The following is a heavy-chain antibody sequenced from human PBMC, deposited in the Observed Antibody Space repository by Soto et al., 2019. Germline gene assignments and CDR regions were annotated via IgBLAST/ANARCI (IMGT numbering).Heavy chain of an antibody. J-gene: IGHJ5*02. Sequence: LRLSCAASGFSFSSYWMTWVRQAPGKGLEWVANIKQDGREEYYGASVKGRFTISRDNGKNLVYLQMDSLTPDDTAVYYCAGDGVQNGAYNGWLDPWGQGTLVTVSS. CDR1: GFSFSSYW. CDR2: IKQDGREE. CDR3: AGDGVQNGAYNGWLDP. V-gene: IGHV3-7*03. D-gene: IGHD3-16*01.